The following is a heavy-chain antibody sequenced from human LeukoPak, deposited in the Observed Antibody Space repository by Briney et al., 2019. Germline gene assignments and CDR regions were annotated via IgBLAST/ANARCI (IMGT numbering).Heavy chain of an antibody. J-gene: IGHJ6*02. D-gene: IGHD3-10*01. CDR1: GYTLTELS. V-gene: IGHV1-24*01. CDR2: FDPEDDET. CDR3: ATPRQIWSSNYYYCMDV. Sequence: GASVKVSCKVSGYTLTELSMHWVRQAPGKGLEWMGGFDPEDDETIYAQKFQGRVTMTEDTSTDTAYMELSGLRAEDTAVYYCATPRQIWSSNYYYCMDVWGQGTTVTVSS.